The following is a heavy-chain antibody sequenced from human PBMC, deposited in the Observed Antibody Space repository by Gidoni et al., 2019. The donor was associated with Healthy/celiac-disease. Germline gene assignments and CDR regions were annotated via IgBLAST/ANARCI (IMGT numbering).Heavy chain of an antibody. Sequence: LRLSCAASGFTFSSYAMHWVRQAPGKGLEWVAVISYDGSNKYYADSVKGRFTISRDNSKNTLYLQMNILRAEDTAVYYCARTYSSGWYYFDYWGQGTLVTVSS. V-gene: IGHV3-30-3*01. CDR3: ARTYSSGWYYFDY. D-gene: IGHD6-19*01. J-gene: IGHJ4*02. CDR1: GFTFSSYA. CDR2: ISYDGSNK.